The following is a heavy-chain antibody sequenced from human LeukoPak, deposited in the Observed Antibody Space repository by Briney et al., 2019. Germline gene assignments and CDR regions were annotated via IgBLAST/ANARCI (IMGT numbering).Heavy chain of an antibody. CDR1: GFTFSSYP. CDR2: ISYDGRVT. D-gene: IGHD3-10*01. J-gene: IGHJ4*02. CDR3: ARDLFRGAPDYFDY. Sequence: PGRSLRLSCAASGFTFSSYPMHWVRQAPGKGLEWVAVISYDGRVTIHADSVKGRLTISRDQSKNTLYLEMNSLRPEDTAVYYCARDLFRGAPDYFDYWGRGTLVTVSS. V-gene: IGHV3-30*04.